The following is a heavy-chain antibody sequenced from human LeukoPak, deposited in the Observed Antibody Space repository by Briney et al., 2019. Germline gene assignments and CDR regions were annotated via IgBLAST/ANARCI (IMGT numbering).Heavy chain of an antibody. Sequence: TLSLTCTVSGGSISSGGYYWSWIRQHPGKGLEWIGYIYYSGSTYYNSSLKSRVTISVDTSKNQFSLKLSSVTAADTAVYYCARVPTQYYFDYWGQGTLVTVSS. CDR1: GGSISSGGYY. J-gene: IGHJ4*02. CDR3: ARVPTQYYFDY. CDR2: IYYSGST. V-gene: IGHV4-31*03.